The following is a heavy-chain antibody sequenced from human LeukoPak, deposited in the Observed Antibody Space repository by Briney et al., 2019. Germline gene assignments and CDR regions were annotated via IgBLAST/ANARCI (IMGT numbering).Heavy chain of an antibody. CDR1: GGSISSSNYY. Sequence: SETLSLTCTVSGGSISSSNYYWGWIRQPPGKGLEWIGSIYYSRSTYYNPSLKSGVTISVDTSKNQFSLKLSSVTDADTAVYYCARQSSDILTGYYRGPYYYYGMDVWGQGTTVTVSS. CDR3: ARQSSDILTGYYRGPYYYYGMDV. V-gene: IGHV4-39*01. J-gene: IGHJ6*02. CDR2: IYYSRST. D-gene: IGHD3-9*01.